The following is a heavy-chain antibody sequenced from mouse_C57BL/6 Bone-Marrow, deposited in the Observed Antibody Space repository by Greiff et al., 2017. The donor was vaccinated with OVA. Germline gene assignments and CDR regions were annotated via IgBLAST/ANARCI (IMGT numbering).Heavy chain of an antibody. CDR1: GYSFTDYN. V-gene: IGHV1-39*01. CDR3: ARELYGNYYAMDY. CDR2: INPNYGTT. Sequence: VQLKESGPELVKPGASVKISCKASGYSFTDYNLNWVKQCNGKSLEWIGVINPNYGTTSYNQKFKGKATLTVDQSSSTAYMQHNSLTSEDSAVYYCARELYGNYYAMDYWGQGTSVTVSS. J-gene: IGHJ4*01. D-gene: IGHD1-1*01.